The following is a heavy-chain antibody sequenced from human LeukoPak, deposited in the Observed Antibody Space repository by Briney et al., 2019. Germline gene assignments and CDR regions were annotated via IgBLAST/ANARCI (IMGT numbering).Heavy chain of an antibody. D-gene: IGHD3-22*01. J-gene: IGHJ4*02. Sequence: GGSLRLSCAASGFTVSSTYMSWVRQAPGKGLEWVSVIYKDGKIYYIDSVKGRFTISRDTSKNTLYLQMNSPRVEDTAVYYCARVFTPRGYYDSSGSNPFGYWGQGTLVTVSS. CDR3: ARVFTPRGYYDSSGSNPFGY. CDR1: GFTVSSTY. V-gene: IGHV3-53*01. CDR2: IYKDGKI.